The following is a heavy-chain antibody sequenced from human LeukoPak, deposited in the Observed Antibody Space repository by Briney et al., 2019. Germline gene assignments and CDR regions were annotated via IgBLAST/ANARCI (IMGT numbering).Heavy chain of an antibody. Sequence: KSGGSLRLSCEASEFTFRNAWMSWVRQAPGKGLEWVGRIKSKTGGGTTDYAAPVKGRFTISRDDSKNTLYLQMNSLKTEDTAVYYCTASYGGFFDYWGQGTLVTVSS. CDR2: IKSKTGGGTT. J-gene: IGHJ4*02. D-gene: IGHD4-23*01. V-gene: IGHV3-15*01. CDR3: TASYGGFFDY. CDR1: EFTFRNAW.